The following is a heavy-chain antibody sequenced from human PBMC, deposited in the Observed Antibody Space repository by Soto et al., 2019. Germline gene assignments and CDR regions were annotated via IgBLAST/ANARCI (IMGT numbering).Heavy chain of an antibody. CDR1: GFTFGDYA. CDR3: TRDKPITSAPVLNYYYGMDV. CDR2: IRSKAYGGTT. V-gene: IGHV3-49*04. Sequence: GGSLRLSCTASGFTFGDYAMSWVRQAPGKGLEWVGFIRSKAYGGTTEYAASVKGRFTISRDDSKSIAYLQMNSLKTEDTAVYYCTRDKPITSAPVLNYYYGMDVWGQGTTVTVSS. J-gene: IGHJ6*02. D-gene: IGHD3-10*01.